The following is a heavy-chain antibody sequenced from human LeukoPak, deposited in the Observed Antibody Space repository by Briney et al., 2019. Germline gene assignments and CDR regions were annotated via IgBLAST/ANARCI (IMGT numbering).Heavy chain of an antibody. Sequence: PGGSLRLSCAASGFTFSSAWMTWVRQAPGKGLEWVGRVRSKADGGTTDYAAPAKGRFTISRDDSKNTVLLKMNSLKTEDTAVYYCTTVRTGTSGYSYWGQGTLVTVSS. CDR3: TTVRTGTSGYSY. J-gene: IGHJ4*02. V-gene: IGHV3-15*01. D-gene: IGHD3-22*01. CDR1: GFTFSSAW. CDR2: VRSKADGGTT.